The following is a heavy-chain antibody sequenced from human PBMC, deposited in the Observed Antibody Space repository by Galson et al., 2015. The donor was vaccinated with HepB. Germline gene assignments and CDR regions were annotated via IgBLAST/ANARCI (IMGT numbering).Heavy chain of an antibody. J-gene: IGHJ2*01. CDR2: IYYSGRT. D-gene: IGHD6-19*01. CDR1: GGSIRSTTDY. Sequence: SETLSLTCTVSGGSIRSTTDYWVWIRQTPGKGLEWIGSIYYSGRTFYNPALKSRVTTPVDASKDEVSLKVRSMTAADTGAYFCARQPYIKGWLYWYSDVWGRGTLVTVSS. V-gene: IGHV4-39*01. CDR3: ARQPYIKGWLYWYSDV.